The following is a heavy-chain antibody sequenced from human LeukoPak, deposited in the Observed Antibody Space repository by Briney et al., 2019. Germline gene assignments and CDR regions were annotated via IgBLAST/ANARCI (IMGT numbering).Heavy chain of an antibody. V-gene: IGHV3-30-3*01. CDR3: ARGYCSSTNCFLDY. CDR2: ISFDENNK. Sequence: GSLRLSCAASGFTFSSYAFHWVRQAPGKGLEWVATISFDENNKYYADSVKGRFTISRDNSKNTLYLQMNSLRAKDTAVYSCARGYCSSTNCFLDYWGQGTLVTVSS. J-gene: IGHJ4*02. D-gene: IGHD2-2*01. CDR1: GFTFSSYA.